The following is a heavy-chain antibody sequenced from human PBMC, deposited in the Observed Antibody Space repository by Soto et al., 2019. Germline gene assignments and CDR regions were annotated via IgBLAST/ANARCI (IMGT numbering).Heavy chain of an antibody. CDR2: ISAYNGNT. CDR1: GYTFTDYY. Sequence: ASVKVSCKASGYTFTDYYIHWVRQAPGQGLEWMGWISAYNGNTNYAQKLQGRVTMTTDTSTSTAYMELRSLRSDDTAVYYCARDQWIAVAGTNWLDPWGQGTLVTVYS. V-gene: IGHV1-18*04. CDR3: ARDQWIAVAGTNWLDP. J-gene: IGHJ5*02. D-gene: IGHD6-19*01.